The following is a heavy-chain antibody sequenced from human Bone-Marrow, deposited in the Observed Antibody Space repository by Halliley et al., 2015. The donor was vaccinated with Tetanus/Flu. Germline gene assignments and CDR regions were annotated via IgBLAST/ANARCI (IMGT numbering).Heavy chain of an antibody. J-gene: IGHJ6*02. Sequence: TLSLTCTVSGGSISSGGHFWSWIRQHPGTGLEWIGDIHHSGSTYFNWSLKSRLNISIDTSKNQFSLKLSPVTAADTAVYFCARGLGDRGYCSSSNCYHSYGMYVWGPGTPVTVS. CDR3: ARGLGDRGYCSSSNCYHSYGMYV. D-gene: IGHD2-2*01. V-gene: IGHV4-31*03. CDR1: GGSISSGGHF. CDR2: IHHSGST.